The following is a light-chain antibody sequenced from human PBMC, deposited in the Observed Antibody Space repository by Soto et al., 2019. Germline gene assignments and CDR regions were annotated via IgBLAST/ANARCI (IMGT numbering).Light chain of an antibody. CDR2: EGV. V-gene: IGLV2-23*01. CDR3: CSFARSSTFYV. J-gene: IGLJ1*01. Sequence: QSVLTQPASVSGSPGQSITISCTGTSSDVGSSNLVSWYQQHPGKAPKLIIYEGVRRPSGVSGRFSGSKSGNTASLTISGLLAEDEADYYCCSFARSSTFYVFGTGTKLTV. CDR1: SSDVGSSNL.